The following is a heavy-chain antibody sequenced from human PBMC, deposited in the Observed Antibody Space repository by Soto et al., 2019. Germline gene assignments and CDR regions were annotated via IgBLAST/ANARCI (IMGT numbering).Heavy chain of an antibody. CDR3: ARGGRRDDYYNSGSWLDY. Sequence: QVQFVQSGAEEKKPGASVKISCKSSGDIFTTYIIHWVRQAPGQRPEWMGWINVGNGKTKYSQKFQGSVTITRNTSASTAYMELSSLRSEDTAVYYCARGGRRDDYYNSGSWLDYWGQGTLVTVSS. CDR1: GDIFTTYI. J-gene: IGHJ5*01. D-gene: IGHD3-10*01. CDR2: INVGNGKT. V-gene: IGHV1-3*05.